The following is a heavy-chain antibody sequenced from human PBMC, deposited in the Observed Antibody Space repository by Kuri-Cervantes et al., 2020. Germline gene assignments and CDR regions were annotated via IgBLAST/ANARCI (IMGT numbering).Heavy chain of an antibody. CDR1: GFTFDDYA. CDR3: AKTPSITGDY. V-gene: IGHV3-9*01. Sequence: SLKISCAASGFTFDDYAMHWVRQAPGKGLEWVSGISWNSGSIGYADSVKGRFTISRDNAKNSLYLQMNSLRAEDTAVYYCAKTPSITGDYWGQGTLVTVSS. J-gene: IGHJ4*02. CDR2: ISWNSGSI. D-gene: IGHD3-10*01.